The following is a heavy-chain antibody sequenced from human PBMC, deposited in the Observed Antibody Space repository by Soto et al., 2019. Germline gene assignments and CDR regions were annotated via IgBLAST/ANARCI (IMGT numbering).Heavy chain of an antibody. Sequence: QVHLVQSGAEVKKPGSSVKVSCKASGGSFSSYTISWVRQAPGQGLEWMGGIVPIFGATKYAQKFQDRVTITAXXXTXSAYMELTSRTSQDTAVYYCAREGLGTYYTGDCFGFWGQGTLVTVTS. CDR1: GGSFSSYT. V-gene: IGHV1-69*12. J-gene: IGHJ4*02. CDR2: IVPIFGAT. CDR3: AREGLGTYYTGDCFGF. D-gene: IGHD2-8*02.